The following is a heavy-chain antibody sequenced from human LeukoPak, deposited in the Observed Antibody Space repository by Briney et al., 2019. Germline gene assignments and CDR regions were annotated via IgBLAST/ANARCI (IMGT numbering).Heavy chain of an antibody. CDR3: ARSGRGGWLLLY. D-gene: IGHD3-9*01. V-gene: IGHV1-46*01. J-gene: IGHJ4*02. CDR2: INPSGGST. Sequence: ASVKVSCKASGYTFTSYYMHWVRQAPGQGLEWMGIINPSGGSTSYAQKFQGRVTMTRDTSTSTVYMELSSPRSEDTAVYYCARSGRGGWLLLYWGQGTLVTVSS. CDR1: GYTFTSYY.